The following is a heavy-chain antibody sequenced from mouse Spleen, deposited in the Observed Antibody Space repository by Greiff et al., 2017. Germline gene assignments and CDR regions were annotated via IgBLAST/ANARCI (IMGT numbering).Heavy chain of an antibody. CDR1: GFTFSSYG. Sequence: EVKLMESGGDLVKPGGSLKLSCAASGFTFSSYGMSWVRQTPDKRLEWVATISSGGSYTYYPDSVKGRFTISRDNAKNTLYLQTSSLKSEDTAMYYCARPRITTVVATKDWYFDVWGTGTTVTVSS. CDR2: ISSGGSYT. V-gene: IGHV5-6*01. D-gene: IGHD1-1*01. J-gene: IGHJ1*03. CDR3: ARPRITTVVATKDWYFDV.